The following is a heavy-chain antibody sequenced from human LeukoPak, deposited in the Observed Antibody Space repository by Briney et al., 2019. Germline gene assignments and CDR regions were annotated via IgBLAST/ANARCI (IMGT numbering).Heavy chain of an antibody. CDR2: IYYSGST. CDR3: ARGLEDIVVVPAAIGWFDP. D-gene: IGHD2-2*02. J-gene: IGHJ5*02. CDR1: GGSISSGGYY. V-gene: IGHV4-31*03. Sequence: SQTLSLTCTVSGGSISSGGYYWSWIRQHPGKGLEWIVYIYYSGSTYYNPSLKSRVTISVDTSKNQFSLKLSSVTAADTAVYYCARGLEDIVVVPAAIGWFDPWGQGTLVTVSS.